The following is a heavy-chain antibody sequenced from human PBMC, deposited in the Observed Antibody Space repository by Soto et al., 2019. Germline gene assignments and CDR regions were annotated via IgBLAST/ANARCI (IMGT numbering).Heavy chain of an antibody. Sequence: SETLSLTCTVSGGSISSSSYYWGWIRQPPGKGLEWIGSIYYSGSTYYNPSLKSRVTISVDTSKNQFSLKLSSVTAADTAVYYCARHGYSSSWYMYYYYYGMDVWGQGTTVTVSS. J-gene: IGHJ6*02. V-gene: IGHV4-39*01. D-gene: IGHD6-13*01. CDR1: GGSISSSSYY. CDR2: IYYSGST. CDR3: ARHGYSSSWYMYYYYYGMDV.